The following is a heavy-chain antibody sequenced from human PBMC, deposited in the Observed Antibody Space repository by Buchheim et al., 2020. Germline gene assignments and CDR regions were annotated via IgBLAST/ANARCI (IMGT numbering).Heavy chain of an antibody. CDR3: ARGGWYSSSWGFDY. V-gene: IGHV3-33*01. D-gene: IGHD6-13*01. J-gene: IGHJ4*02. CDR2: IWYDGSSK. Sequence: QVQLVESGGGVVQPGRSLRLSCAASGFNFRNYGMHWVRQAPGKGLEWVAVIWYDGSSKYYADSVKGRFTISRDNSKNTLYLQMKSLRAEDTAVYYCARGGWYSSSWGFDYWGQGTL. CDR1: GFNFRNYG.